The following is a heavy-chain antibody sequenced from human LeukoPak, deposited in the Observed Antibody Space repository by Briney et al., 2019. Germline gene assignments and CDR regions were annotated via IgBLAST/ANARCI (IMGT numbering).Heavy chain of an antibody. J-gene: IGHJ4*02. CDR3: ARDPSWAYFDY. CDR1: GGSISSYY. Sequence: KSSETLSLTCTVFGGSISSYYWGWIRQPAGKGLEWIGRIYTSGSTIYNPSLKSRVAISVDTSKNQFSLRLNSVTAADTAVYYCARDPSWAYFDYWGQGTLVTVSS. CDR2: IYTSGST. V-gene: IGHV4-4*07. D-gene: IGHD6-13*01.